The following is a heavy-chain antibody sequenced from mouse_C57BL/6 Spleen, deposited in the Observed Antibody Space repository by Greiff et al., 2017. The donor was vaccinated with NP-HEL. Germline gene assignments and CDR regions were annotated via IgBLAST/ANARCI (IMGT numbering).Heavy chain of an antibody. V-gene: IGHV3-6*01. Sequence: DVKLQESGPGLVKPSQSLSLTCSVTGYSITSGYYWNWIRQFPGNKLEWMGYISYDGSNNYNPSLKNRISITRDTSKNQFFLKLNSVTTEDTATYYCAREPYDYDGYWGQGTTLTVSS. CDR3: AREPYDYDGY. CDR2: ISYDGSN. J-gene: IGHJ2*01. D-gene: IGHD2-4*01. CDR1: GYSITSGYY.